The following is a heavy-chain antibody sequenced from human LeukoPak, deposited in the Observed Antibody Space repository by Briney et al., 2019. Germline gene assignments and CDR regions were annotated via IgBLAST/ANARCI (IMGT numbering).Heavy chain of an antibody. D-gene: IGHD6-13*01. J-gene: IGHJ4*02. CDR3: ARSGAGDSSSWDKIDY. V-gene: IGHV1-69*13. CDR2: IIPIFGTA. Sequence: ASVKVSCKASGGTFSSYAISWVRQAPGQGLEWMGGIIPIFGTANYAQKFQGRVTITADESTSTAYMELSNLRSEDTAVYCCARSGAGDSSSWDKIDYWGQGTLVTVSS. CDR1: GGTFSSYA.